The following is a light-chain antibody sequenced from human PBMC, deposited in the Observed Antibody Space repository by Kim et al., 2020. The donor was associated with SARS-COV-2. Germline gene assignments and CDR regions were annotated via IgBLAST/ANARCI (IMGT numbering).Light chain of an antibody. CDR1: HDISSY. CDR2: AAS. CDR3: QQLNSYST. Sequence: SASVGDRGTITCRASHDISSYLAWYQQTPGKAPKLLIYAASTLQSGVPSRFSGSGSGTDFTLTISSLQPEEFATYYCQQLNSYSTCGQGTRLEIK. J-gene: IGKJ5*01. V-gene: IGKV1-9*01.